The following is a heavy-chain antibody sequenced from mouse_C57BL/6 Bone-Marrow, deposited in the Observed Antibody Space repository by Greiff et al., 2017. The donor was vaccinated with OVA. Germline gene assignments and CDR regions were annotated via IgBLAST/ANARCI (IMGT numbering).Heavy chain of an antibody. CDR2: INPGSGGT. CDR1: GYAFTNYL. CDR3: ARGPYSFDY. J-gene: IGHJ2*01. V-gene: IGHV1-54*01. Sequence: QVQLQQSGAELVRPGPSVKVSCKASGYAFTNYLIEWVKQRPGQGLEWIGVINPGSGGTNYNEKFKGKATLTADKSSSTAYMQLSSLTSEDSAVYFCARGPYSFDYWGQGTTLTVSS. D-gene: IGHD2-12*01.